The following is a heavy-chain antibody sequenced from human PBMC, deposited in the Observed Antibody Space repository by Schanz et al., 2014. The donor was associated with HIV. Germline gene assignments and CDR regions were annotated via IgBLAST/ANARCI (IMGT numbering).Heavy chain of an antibody. D-gene: IGHD3-10*01. V-gene: IGHV3-21*01. Sequence: VQLVESGGGVVQPGRSLRLTCAASGFTFNTYGMHWVRQAPGKGLEWVSCISSSGTYIYYADSVKGRFTISRDNSKNTLYLQMNSLRAEDTAVYYCTREPVYGSGGDGMDVWGQGTTVTVSS. CDR1: GFTFNTYG. CDR3: TREPVYGSGGDGMDV. CDR2: ISSSGTYI. J-gene: IGHJ6*02.